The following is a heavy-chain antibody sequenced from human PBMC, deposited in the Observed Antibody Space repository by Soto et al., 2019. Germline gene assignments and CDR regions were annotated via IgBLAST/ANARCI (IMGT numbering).Heavy chain of an antibody. V-gene: IGHV3-11*05. Sequence: QVQLVESGGALVKPGGSLRLSCAASGFPFSDYYMSWIRQAPGKGLEWVSSIGSSSSYTNYVDSVKGRFTISRDNAKNSLYLQMNSLRAEDTAVYYCARRRPTCYYNYWGQGTLVTVSP. D-gene: IGHD3-9*01. CDR3: ARRRPTCYYNY. J-gene: IGHJ4*02. CDR2: IGSSSSYT. CDR1: GFPFSDYY.